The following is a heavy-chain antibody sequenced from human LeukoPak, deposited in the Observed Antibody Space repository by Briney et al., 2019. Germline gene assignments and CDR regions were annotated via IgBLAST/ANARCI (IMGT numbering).Heavy chain of an antibody. CDR3: AKDRSGTTGFDY. CDR2: ISGDGGST. J-gene: IGHJ4*02. D-gene: IGHD1-7*01. V-gene: IGHV3-43*02. CDR1: GFTFDDYA. Sequence: GGSLRLSCAASGFTFDDYAMHWGRQAPGRGLEWVSLISGDGGSTYYADSVKGRFTISRDNSKNSLYLQMNSLRTEDTALYYCAKDRSGTTGFDYWGQGTLVTVSS.